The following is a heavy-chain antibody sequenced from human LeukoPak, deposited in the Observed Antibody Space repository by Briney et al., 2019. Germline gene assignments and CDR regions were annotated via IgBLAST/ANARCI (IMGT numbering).Heavy chain of an antibody. Sequence: QAGGSLRLSCAASGYTFSSFTLSWVRQAPGKGLEWVSVISASGGSAYYVDSVKGRFTMSRDNSKNTLYLQMNSLRAEDTAVYYCASLHAFDIWGRGTMVTVSS. CDR1: GYTFSSFT. CDR3: ASLHAFDI. CDR2: ISASGGSA. J-gene: IGHJ3*02. V-gene: IGHV3-23*01.